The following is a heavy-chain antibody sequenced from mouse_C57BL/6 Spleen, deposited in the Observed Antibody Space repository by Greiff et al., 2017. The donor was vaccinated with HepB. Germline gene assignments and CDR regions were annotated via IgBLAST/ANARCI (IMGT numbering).Heavy chain of an antibody. D-gene: IGHD2-3*01. CDR3: ARERVYDVYFDY. CDR2: IDPSDSET. J-gene: IGHJ2*01. CDR1: GYTFTSYW. Sequence: QVQLKESGAELVRPGSSVKLSCKASGYTFTSYWMHWVKQRPIQGLEWIGNIDPSDSETHYNQKFKDKATLTVDKSSSTAYMQLSSLTSEDSAVYYCARERVYDVYFDYWGQGTTLTVSS. V-gene: IGHV1-52*01.